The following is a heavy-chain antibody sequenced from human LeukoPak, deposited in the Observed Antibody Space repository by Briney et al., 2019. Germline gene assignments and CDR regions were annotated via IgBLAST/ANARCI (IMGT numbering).Heavy chain of an antibody. J-gene: IGHJ6*02. D-gene: IGHD2-2*01. CDR3: AAKDIVVVPAPFYYYGMDV. CDR2: ISSSGSTI. CDR1: GFTFSSYE. Sequence: GGSLRLSCAASGFTFSSYEMNWVRQAPGKGLEWVSYISSSGSTIYYADSGKGRFTISRDNAKNSLYLQMNSLRAEDTAVYYCAAKDIVVVPAPFYYYGMDVWGQGTTVTVSS. V-gene: IGHV3-48*03.